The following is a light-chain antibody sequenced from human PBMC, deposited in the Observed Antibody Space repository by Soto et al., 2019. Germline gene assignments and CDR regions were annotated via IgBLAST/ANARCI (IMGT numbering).Light chain of an antibody. V-gene: IGKV1-5*01. CDR3: QQYNSYLT. CDR1: QTISNW. Sequence: DIQMTQSPSTLSASVGDRVTITCRASQTISNWLAWYQQKPGKAPKLLIYDASILQSGVPSRFSGSGSGTEFTLTISSLQPDDFATYYCQQYNSYLTFAQGTKVEIK. J-gene: IGKJ1*01. CDR2: DAS.